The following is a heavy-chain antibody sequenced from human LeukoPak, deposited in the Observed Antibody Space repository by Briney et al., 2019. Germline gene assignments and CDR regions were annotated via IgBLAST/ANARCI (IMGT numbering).Heavy chain of an antibody. V-gene: IGHV4-59*01. J-gene: IGHJ4*02. D-gene: IGHD6-13*01. CDR1: GGSISSYY. CDR3: ARSIGIAAAGSRYYFDY. CDR2: VYDSGST. Sequence: SETLSLTCTVSGGSISSYYWSWIRQPPGKGLEWIGHVYDSGSTNYNPSLKSRVIISVDTSKNQFSLILSSVTAADTAVYYCARSIGIAAAGSRYYFDYWGQGTLVTVSS.